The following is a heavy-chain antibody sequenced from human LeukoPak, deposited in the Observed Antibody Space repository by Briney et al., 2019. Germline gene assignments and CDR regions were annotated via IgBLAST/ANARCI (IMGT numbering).Heavy chain of an antibody. CDR1: GYTFMNYY. Sequence: ASVTVSCKASGYTFMNYYMHWVRQAPGQGLEWMGIINPSGGGTSFAQRFQGRLTMTRDTSTSTVYMDLSSLRSEDTAVYYCARRGNCRGGSCYHAFDIWGQGTMVTVSS. D-gene: IGHD2-15*01. V-gene: IGHV1-46*01. CDR3: ARRGNCRGGSCYHAFDI. CDR2: INPSGGGT. J-gene: IGHJ3*02.